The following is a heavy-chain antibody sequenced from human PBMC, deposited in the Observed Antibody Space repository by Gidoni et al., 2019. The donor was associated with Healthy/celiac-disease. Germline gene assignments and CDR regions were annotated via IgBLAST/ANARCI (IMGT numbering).Heavy chain of an antibody. CDR2: IYHSGST. J-gene: IGHJ4*02. CDR1: GGSISSSNW. V-gene: IGHV4-4*02. CDR3: ARDGIAARSFDY. Sequence: QVQLQESGPGLVKPSGPRSPTCAASGGSISSSNWWSWVRQPPGKGLEWIGEIYHSGSTNYNPSLKSRVTISIDKSKNQFSLKLSSVTAADTAVYYCARDGIAARSFDYWGQGTLVTVSS. D-gene: IGHD6-6*01.